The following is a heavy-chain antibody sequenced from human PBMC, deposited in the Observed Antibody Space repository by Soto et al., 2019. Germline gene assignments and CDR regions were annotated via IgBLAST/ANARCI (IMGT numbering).Heavy chain of an antibody. V-gene: IGHV3-74*01. CDR2: IKRDGSTT. CDR1: GFTFSDYW. CDR3: ARDNYDILTGGVGSFYYYGMDV. Sequence: PGGSLRLSCAASGFTFSDYWMHWVRQAPGKGLEWVSRIKRDGSTTNYADSVKGRFTISRDNAKNTLYLELRSLRSDDTAVYYCARDNYDILTGGVGSFYYYGMDVWGQGTTVTVSS. J-gene: IGHJ6*02. D-gene: IGHD3-9*01.